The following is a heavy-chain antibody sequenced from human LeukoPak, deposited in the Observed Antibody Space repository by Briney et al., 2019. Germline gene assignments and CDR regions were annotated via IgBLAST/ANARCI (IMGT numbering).Heavy chain of an antibody. CDR3: AKVRIVGAIYDAFDI. CDR2: ISDSGDNT. D-gene: IGHD1-26*01. CDR1: GFIFSSYA. V-gene: IGHV3-23*01. J-gene: IGHJ3*02. Sequence: GGSLRLSCAASGFIFSSYAMNWVRRAPGKGLEWVSVISDSGDNTYYADSVKGRFTISRDKSKNTLSLQMNSLRSEDTAIYYCAKVRIVGAIYDAFDIWGQGTMVTVSS.